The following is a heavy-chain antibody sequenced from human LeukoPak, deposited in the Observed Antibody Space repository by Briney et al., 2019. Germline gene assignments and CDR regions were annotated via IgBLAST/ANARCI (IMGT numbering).Heavy chain of an antibody. D-gene: IGHD6-13*01. CDR3: ARATAYSSSSYAFDI. V-gene: IGHV1-69*02. CDR2: IIPILGIA. Sequence: VASVKVSCKASGGTFSSYTISWVRQAPGQGLEWMGRIIPILGIANYAQKFQGRVTITADKSTSTAYMELSSLRSEDTAVYYCARATAYSSSSYAFDIWGQGTMVTVSS. J-gene: IGHJ3*02. CDR1: GGTFSSYT.